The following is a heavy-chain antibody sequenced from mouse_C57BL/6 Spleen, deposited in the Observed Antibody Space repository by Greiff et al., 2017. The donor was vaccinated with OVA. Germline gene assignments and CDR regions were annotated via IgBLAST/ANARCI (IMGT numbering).Heavy chain of an antibody. D-gene: IGHD1-1*01. V-gene: IGHV1-54*01. J-gene: IGHJ4*01. CDR1: GYAFTNYL. Sequence: QVQLQQSGAELVRPGTSVKVSCKASGYAFTNYLIEWVKQRPGQGLEWIGVINPGSGGTNYNEKFKGKATLTADKSSSTAYMQLSSLTSEDSAVYFCARTGPFITTVGYAMDYWGQGTSVTVSS. CDR2: INPGSGGT. CDR3: ARTGPFITTVGYAMDY.